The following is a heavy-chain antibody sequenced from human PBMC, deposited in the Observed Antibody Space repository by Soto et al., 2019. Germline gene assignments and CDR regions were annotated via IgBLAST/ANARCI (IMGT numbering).Heavy chain of an antibody. V-gene: IGHV3-30-3*01. CDR1: GFTFSNFP. CDR2: ISYGGINN. CDR3: AKDACGADCFSHFDY. J-gene: IGHJ4*02. Sequence: GGSLRLSCAASGFTFSNFPMHWVRQAPGKGLEWVAVISYGGINNYYADSVKGRFTISRDNSKNTLYLQMNSLRAEDTAVYYCAKDACGADCFSHFDYWGQGTLVTVSS. D-gene: IGHD2-21*02.